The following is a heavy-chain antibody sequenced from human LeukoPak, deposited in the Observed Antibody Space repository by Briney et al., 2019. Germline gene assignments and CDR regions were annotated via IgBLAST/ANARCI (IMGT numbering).Heavy chain of an antibody. Sequence: GGSLRLSCAASGFTFDDYTMHWVRQAPGKGLEWVSLISWDGGSTYYADSVKGRFTISRDNSKNSLYLQMNSLRTEDTALYYCAKDIASGSGWYGFDYWGQGTLVTVSS. J-gene: IGHJ4*02. CDR1: GFTFDDYT. D-gene: IGHD6-19*01. CDR2: ISWDGGST. V-gene: IGHV3-43*01. CDR3: AKDIASGSGWYGFDY.